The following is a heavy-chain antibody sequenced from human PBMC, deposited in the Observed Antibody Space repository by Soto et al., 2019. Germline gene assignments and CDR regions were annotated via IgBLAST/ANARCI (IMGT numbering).Heavy chain of an antibody. D-gene: IGHD3-3*02. Sequence: GASVKVSCKASGGRFSSYTIRWVRQSPGQGLEWMGRIIPILGIANYAQKFQGRVTITADKSTSTAYMELSSLRSEDTAVYYCARSPLILRTPRVWFAPWGQGTLVTVSS. CDR1: GGRFSSYT. CDR2: IIPILGIA. CDR3: ARSPLILRTPRVWFAP. J-gene: IGHJ5*02. V-gene: IGHV1-69*02.